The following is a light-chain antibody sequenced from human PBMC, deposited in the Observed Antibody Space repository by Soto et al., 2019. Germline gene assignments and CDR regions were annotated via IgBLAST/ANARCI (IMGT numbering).Light chain of an antibody. CDR3: QHYNSYSEA. CDR1: QSISSW. V-gene: IGKV1-5*03. Sequence: EILMTQSPATLSASLGDRVTITCRASQSISSWLAWYQQKPGKAPKLLIYKASTLKSGVPSRFSGSGSGTEFTLTISSLQPDDFATYYCQHYNSYSEACGQGTKVDIK. J-gene: IGKJ1*01. CDR2: KAS.